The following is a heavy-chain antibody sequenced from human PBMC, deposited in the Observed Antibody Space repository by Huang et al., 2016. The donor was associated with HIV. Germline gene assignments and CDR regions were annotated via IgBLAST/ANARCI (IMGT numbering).Heavy chain of an antibody. CDR2: INDNGYT. Sequence: QVQLQQWGAGLLKPSETLSLTCAVYGGSVSGHYWSWIRQPPGKGLEWIAEINDNGYTNYNPSLKSPVTISVHTSRNQFSLKLNSVTAADAAVYYCARASWYEPRSWYFGLWGRGTLVTVSS. J-gene: IGHJ2*01. V-gene: IGHV4-34*01. CDR1: GGSVSGHY. CDR3: ARASWYEPRSWYFGL. D-gene: IGHD6-13*01.